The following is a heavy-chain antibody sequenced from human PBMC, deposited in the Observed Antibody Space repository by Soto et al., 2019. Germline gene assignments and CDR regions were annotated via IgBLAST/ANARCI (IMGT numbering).Heavy chain of an antibody. CDR3: VILGYCRRDSSRFDY. J-gene: IGHJ4*02. V-gene: IGHV4-39*01. Sequence: PSETLSLTCTVSGGSISSSSYYLGWIRHPPGKGLEWIGSIYYSGSTYYNLSLKSRVTISVDTSKNQFSLKLSSVTAADTAVYFCVILGYCRRDSSRFDYSGQGTPVIVS. CDR2: IYYSGST. CDR1: GGSISSSSYY. D-gene: IGHD2-15*01.